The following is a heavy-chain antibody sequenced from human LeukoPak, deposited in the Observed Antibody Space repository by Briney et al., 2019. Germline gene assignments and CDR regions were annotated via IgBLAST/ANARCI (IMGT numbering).Heavy chain of an antibody. J-gene: IGHJ4*02. D-gene: IGHD6-19*01. V-gene: IGHV3-53*01. CDR1: GFTVSSNY. CDR2: IYSGGST. Sequence: GGSLRLSCAASGFTVSSNYMSWVRQAPGKGLEWVSVIYSGGSTYYADSVKGRFTISRDNSKNTLYLQMNSLRAEDTAVYYCARHNGYSSGWYAGDYWGQGTLVTVSS. CDR3: ARHNGYSSGWYAGDY.